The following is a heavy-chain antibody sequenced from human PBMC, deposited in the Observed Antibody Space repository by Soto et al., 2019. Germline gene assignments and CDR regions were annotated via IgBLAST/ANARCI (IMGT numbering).Heavy chain of an antibody. Sequence: GGSLRLSCAASGFTFSSYGMHWVRQAPGKGLEWVAVISYDGSNKYYADSVKGRFTISRDNSKNTLYLQMNSLRAEDTAVYYCAKLVRSQKGAGYSSGWYYFDYWGQGTLVTVSS. J-gene: IGHJ4*02. D-gene: IGHD6-19*01. CDR1: GFTFSSYG. V-gene: IGHV3-30*18. CDR3: AKLVRSQKGAGYSSGWYYFDY. CDR2: ISYDGSNK.